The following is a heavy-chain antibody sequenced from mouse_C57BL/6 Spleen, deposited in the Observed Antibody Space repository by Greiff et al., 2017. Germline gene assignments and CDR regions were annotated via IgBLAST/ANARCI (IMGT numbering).Heavy chain of an antibody. CDR3: ARCSSGYYFDY. CDR1: GYAFSSSW. CDR2: IYPGDGDT. J-gene: IGHJ2*01. V-gene: IGHV1-82*01. Sequence: VKLQESGPELVKPGASVKISCKASGYAFSSSWMNWVKQRPGKGLEWIGRIYPGDGDTNYNGKFKGKATLTADKSSSTAYMQLSSLTSEDSAVYFCARCSSGYYFDYWGQGTTLTVSS. D-gene: IGHD3-2*02.